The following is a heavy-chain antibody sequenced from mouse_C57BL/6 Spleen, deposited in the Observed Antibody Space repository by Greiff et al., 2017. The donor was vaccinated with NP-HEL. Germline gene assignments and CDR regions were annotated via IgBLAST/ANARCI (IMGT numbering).Heavy chain of an antibody. V-gene: IGHV1-55*01. Sequence: QVQLQQPGAELVRPGSSVKLSCKASGYTFTSYWITWVKQRPGQGLEWIGDIYPGSGSTNYNEKFKSKATLTVDTSSSTAYMQLSSLTSEDSAVYYCAREKTGTGTDYAMDYWGQGTSVTVSS. CDR3: AREKTGTGTDYAMDY. CDR1: GYTFTSYW. D-gene: IGHD4-1*01. J-gene: IGHJ4*01. CDR2: IYPGSGST.